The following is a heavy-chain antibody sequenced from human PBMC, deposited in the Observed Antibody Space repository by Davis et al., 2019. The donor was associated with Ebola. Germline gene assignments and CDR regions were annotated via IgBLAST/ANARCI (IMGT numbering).Heavy chain of an antibody. J-gene: IGHJ6*02. CDR1: GFTFSSYA. D-gene: IGHD2-2*01. CDR3: ARVAWGYCSSTSCYYYGMDV. CDR2: ISYDGSNK. V-gene: IGHV3-30-3*01. Sequence: GESLKISCAASGFTFSSYAMHWVRQAPGKGLEWVAVISYDGSNKYYADSVKGRFTISRDNSKNSLYLQMNSLRAEDTAVYYCARVAWGYCSSTSCYYYGMDVWGQGTTVTVSS.